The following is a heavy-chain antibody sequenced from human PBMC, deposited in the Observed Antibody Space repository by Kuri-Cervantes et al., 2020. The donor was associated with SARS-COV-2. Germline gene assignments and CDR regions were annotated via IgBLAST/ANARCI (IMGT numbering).Heavy chain of an antibody. Sequence: SVKVSCKASGGTFSSYAISWVRQAPGQGLEWMGGIIPIFGTANYEQKFQGRVTVTADESTSTAYMELSSLRSEDTDVYYCARVRDIVLMVYAIRGWFDPWGQGTLVTVSS. CDR1: GGTFSSYA. J-gene: IGHJ5*02. V-gene: IGHV1-69*13. CDR3: ARVRDIVLMVYAIRGWFDP. CDR2: IIPIFGTA. D-gene: IGHD2-8*01.